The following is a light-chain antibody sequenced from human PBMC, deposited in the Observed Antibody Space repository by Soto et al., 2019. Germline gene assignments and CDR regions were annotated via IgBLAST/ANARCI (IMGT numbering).Light chain of an antibody. Sequence: QSVLTQPASVSGSPGQSITISCSGTSSDFGGYKYVSWYQQHPGKAPKLMIYEVSNRPSGVSNRFSGSKSGNTASLTISGLQGEDEADYYCSSYTSSNTLVFGGGTKLTVL. CDR3: SSYTSSNTLV. CDR1: SSDFGGYKY. V-gene: IGLV2-14*01. J-gene: IGLJ2*01. CDR2: EVS.